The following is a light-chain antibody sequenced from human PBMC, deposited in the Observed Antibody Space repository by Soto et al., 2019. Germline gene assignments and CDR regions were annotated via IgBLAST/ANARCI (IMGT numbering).Light chain of an antibody. J-gene: IGKJ5*01. CDR3: QQFNSYPIT. Sequence: DIHMTQSPSCLSATLGDRVTITCRASQSISSYLNWYQQKPGKAPKRLIYAASSLQSGVPSRFSGSGSGTEFTLTISSLQPEDFATYYCQQFNSYPITFGQGTRLEIK. CDR2: AAS. CDR1: QSISSY. V-gene: IGKV1-17*01.